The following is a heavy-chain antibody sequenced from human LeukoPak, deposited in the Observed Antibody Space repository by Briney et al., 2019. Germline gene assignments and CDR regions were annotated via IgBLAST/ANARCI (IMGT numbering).Heavy chain of an antibody. V-gene: IGHV4-34*01. Sequence: PSETLSLTCAVYGGAFSGYYWSWIRQPPGEGLEWIGEINHSGGTNYNPSPQSGVTISVDTSKNQFSLKLSSVTAADTAVYYCARGLGRITIFGVVTYFDYWGQGTLVTVSS. CDR1: GGAFSGYY. J-gene: IGHJ4*02. CDR2: INHSGGT. D-gene: IGHD3-3*01. CDR3: ARGLGRITIFGVVTYFDY.